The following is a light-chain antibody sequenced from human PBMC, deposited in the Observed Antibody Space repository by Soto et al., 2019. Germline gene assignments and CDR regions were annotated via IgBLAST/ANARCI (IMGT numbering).Light chain of an antibody. V-gene: IGKV3-20*01. CDR2: AAS. J-gene: IGKJ1*01. Sequence: EIVLTQSPGTLSLSPGERATLSCRASQTISSNNLAWYQQKPGRAPRILIYAASNRVAGIPDRFSGSGSGTDFTLTISRLEPEDSAVYFCHQCGSSPTFGQGTKVELK. CDR3: HQCGSSPT. CDR1: QTISSNN.